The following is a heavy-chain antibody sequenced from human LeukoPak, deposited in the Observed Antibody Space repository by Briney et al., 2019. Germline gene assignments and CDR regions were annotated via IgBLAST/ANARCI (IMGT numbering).Heavy chain of an antibody. D-gene: IGHD4-23*01. CDR3: ASGGYLYYSYYYGMDV. CDR2: ITAYNGNT. Sequence: ASVKVSCKASGYTFTSHGISWLRQAPGQGLEWMGWITAYNGNTNYAQKLQDRVTMTTDTSTSTAYMEPRSLRSDDTAVYYCASGGYLYYSYYYGMDVWGQGTTVTVSS. J-gene: IGHJ6*02. V-gene: IGHV1-18*01. CDR1: GYTFTSHG.